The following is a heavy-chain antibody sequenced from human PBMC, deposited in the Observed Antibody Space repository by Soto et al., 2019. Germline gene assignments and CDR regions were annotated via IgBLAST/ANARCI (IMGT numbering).Heavy chain of an antibody. CDR2: INSDGSST. V-gene: IGHV3-74*01. Sequence: GSLRLSCXASGFTFSTHWMHWVRQAPGKGLVWVSHINSDGSSTSYADSVKGRFTISRDNAKNTLYLQMNSLRAEDTAVYYCARDRGSGWDHFDYWGQGTLVTVSS. CDR3: ARDRGSGWDHFDY. D-gene: IGHD6-19*01. J-gene: IGHJ4*02. CDR1: GFTFSTHW.